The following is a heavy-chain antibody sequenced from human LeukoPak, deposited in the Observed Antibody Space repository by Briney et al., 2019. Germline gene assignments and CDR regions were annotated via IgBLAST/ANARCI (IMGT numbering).Heavy chain of an antibody. CDR2: INPNSGGT. Sequence: GASVEVSCKASGYTLTGYYLHWVRQAPGQGLEWMGRINPNSGGTSYAQKFQGIVTMTTETSTSTAYMELRRLRSDDTAVYYCASGYYSDGSGYSPADYWGQGTRVTVSS. D-gene: IGHD3-22*01. CDR3: ASGYYSDGSGYSPADY. CDR1: GYTLTGYY. V-gene: IGHV1-2*06. J-gene: IGHJ4*02.